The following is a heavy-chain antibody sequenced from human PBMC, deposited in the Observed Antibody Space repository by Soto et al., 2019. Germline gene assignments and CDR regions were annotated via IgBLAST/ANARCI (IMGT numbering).Heavy chain of an antibody. CDR1: GFTFSTFS. CDR2: ISSSSAYI. D-gene: IGHD1-26*01. Sequence: EVQLVESGGGLVKPGGSLRLSCAASGFTFSTFSMNWLRQAPGKGLEWVASISSSSAYIYYADSVKGRFTVPRDNAKNSLHLQMNSLRGEDTAMYFCARDMRAVVGVADYWGQGTLVSVSS. CDR3: ARDMRAVVGVADY. J-gene: IGHJ4*02. V-gene: IGHV3-21*01.